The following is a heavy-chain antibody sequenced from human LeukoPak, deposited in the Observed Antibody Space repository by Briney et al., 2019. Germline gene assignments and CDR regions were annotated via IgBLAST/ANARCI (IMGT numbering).Heavy chain of an antibody. CDR1: GFTFSSYE. Sequence: PGGSLRLSCAASGFTFSSYEMNWVRQAPGKGLEWVSYISSSGRTTYYADSVKGRFTISRDNAKNSLFLQMDSPRADDTAVYYCARVTELVAFDYWGQGTLVTVSS. J-gene: IGHJ4*02. CDR3: ARVTELVAFDY. D-gene: IGHD3-10*01. CDR2: ISSSGRTT. V-gene: IGHV3-48*03.